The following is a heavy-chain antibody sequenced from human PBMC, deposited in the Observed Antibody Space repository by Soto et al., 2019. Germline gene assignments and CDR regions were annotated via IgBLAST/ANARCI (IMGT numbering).Heavy chain of an antibody. D-gene: IGHD6-6*01. V-gene: IGHV3-30-3*01. J-gene: IGHJ6*02. CDR2: ISYDGSNK. Sequence: QVQLMESGGGVVQPGRSLRLSCAASGYTFSSYAMHWVRQAPGKGLEWVAVISYDGSNKYYADSVKGRFTISRDNSKNTLYLQMNSLRAEDTAVYYCAREARVESSSSLPSGMDVWGQGTTVTVSS. CDR1: GYTFSSYA. CDR3: AREARVESSSSLPSGMDV.